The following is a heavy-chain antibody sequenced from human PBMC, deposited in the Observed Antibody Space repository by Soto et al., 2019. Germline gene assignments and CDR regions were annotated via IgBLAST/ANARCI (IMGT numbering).Heavy chain of an antibody. CDR2: IYYSGST. V-gene: IGHV4-59*01. CDR1: GGSISSYY. D-gene: IGHD4-4*01. CDR3: AREGDDYNLGAFDI. J-gene: IGHJ3*02. Sequence: QVQLQESGPGLVKPSETLSLTCTVSGGSISSYYWSWIRQPPGKGLEWIGYIYYSGSTSCNPSLKSRVTISVDTSKNQFSLKLSSVTAADTAVYYCAREGDDYNLGAFDIWGQGTIVTVSS.